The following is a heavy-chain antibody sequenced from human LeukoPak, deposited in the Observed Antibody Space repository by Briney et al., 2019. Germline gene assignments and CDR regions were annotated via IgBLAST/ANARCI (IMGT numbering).Heavy chain of an antibody. J-gene: IGHJ4*02. CDR2: IKQDGSEK. CDR1: GFTFSTYW. D-gene: IGHD2-15*01. Sequence: GGSLRLSCAASGFTFSTYWMSWVRQAPGKGLEWVANIKQDGSEKYYVDSVKGRFTISRDNAKNSLYLQMNSLRAEDTAVYYCARASRYCSRGGCYGPRFDYWGQGTLVTVSS. CDR3: ARASRYCSRGGCYGPRFDY. V-gene: IGHV3-7*01.